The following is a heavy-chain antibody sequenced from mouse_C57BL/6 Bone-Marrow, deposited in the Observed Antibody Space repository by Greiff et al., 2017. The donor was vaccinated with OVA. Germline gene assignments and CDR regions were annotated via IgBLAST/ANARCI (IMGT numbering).Heavy chain of an antibody. CDR1: GFTFSSYA. CDR2: ISSGGDYI. V-gene: IGHV5-9-1*02. D-gene: IGHD2-4*01. J-gene: IGHJ3*01. CDR3: TRDRDYDAFAY. Sequence: EVKLVESGEGLVKPGGSLKLSCAASGFTFSSYAMSWVRQTPEKRLEWVAYISSGGDYIYYADTVKGRFTISRDNARITLYLQMSSLKSEDTAMYYCTRDRDYDAFAYWGQGTLVTVSA.